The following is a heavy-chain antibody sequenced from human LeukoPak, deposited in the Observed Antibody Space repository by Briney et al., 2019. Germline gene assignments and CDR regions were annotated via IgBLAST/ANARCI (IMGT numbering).Heavy chain of an antibody. V-gene: IGHV1-69*02. CDR2: IIPILGIA. Sequence: SVKVSCKASGYTFTNYHMHWVRQAPGQGLEWMGRIIPILGIANYAQKFQGRVTITADKSTSTAYMELSSLRSEDTAVYYCASGAAAGISVDYWGQGTLVTVSS. CDR3: ASGAAAGISVDY. J-gene: IGHJ4*02. D-gene: IGHD6-13*01. CDR1: GYTFTNYH.